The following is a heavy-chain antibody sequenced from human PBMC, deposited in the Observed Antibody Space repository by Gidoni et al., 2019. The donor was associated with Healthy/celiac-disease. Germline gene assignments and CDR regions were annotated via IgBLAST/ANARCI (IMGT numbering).Heavy chain of an antibody. V-gene: IGHV1-3*01. CDR3: ASGTVTTLYYYYYGMDV. D-gene: IGHD4-17*01. J-gene: IGHJ6*02. CDR1: GYTFTSYA. CDR2: INAGNGNT. Sequence: QVQLVQSGAEVKKPGASVKVSCKASGYTFTSYARHWVRQAPGQRLEWMGWINAGNGNTKYSQKFQGRVTITRDTSASTAYMELSSLRSEDTAVYYCASGTVTTLYYYYYGMDVWGQGTTVTVSS.